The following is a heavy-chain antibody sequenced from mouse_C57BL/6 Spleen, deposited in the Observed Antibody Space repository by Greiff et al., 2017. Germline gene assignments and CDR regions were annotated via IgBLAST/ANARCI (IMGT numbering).Heavy chain of an antibody. Sequence: EVQLQQSVAELVRPGASVKLSCTASGFNIKNTYMHWVKQRPEQGLEWIGRIDPANGNTKYAPKFQGKAPITADTSSNTAYLQLSSLTSEDTAIYYCAPITTVVARGFAYWGQGTLVTVSA. V-gene: IGHV14-3*01. CDR1: GFNIKNTY. CDR3: APITTVVARGFAY. J-gene: IGHJ3*01. CDR2: IDPANGNT. D-gene: IGHD1-1*01.